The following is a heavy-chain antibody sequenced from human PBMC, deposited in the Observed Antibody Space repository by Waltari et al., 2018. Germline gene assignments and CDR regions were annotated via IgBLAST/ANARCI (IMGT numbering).Heavy chain of an antibody. D-gene: IGHD3-3*01. J-gene: IGHJ3*01. CDR3: ARLWATLRFLEWLTEVDRFDV. V-gene: IGHV4-34*01. Sequence: QVQLQQWGPGLLKPSETLSPTCGIFGGSFSAYYWSWIRQSPGKGLEWIGEINHSGDTNYNPSLKSRLTISADTSKNHFSLKLTSVTAADTGVYFCARLWATLRFLEWLTEVDRFDVWGPGTMVTVSS. CDR2: INHSGDT. CDR1: GGSFSAYY.